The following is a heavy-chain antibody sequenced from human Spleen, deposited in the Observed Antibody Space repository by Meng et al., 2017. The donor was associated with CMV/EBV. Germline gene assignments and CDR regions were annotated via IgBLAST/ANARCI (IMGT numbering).Heavy chain of an antibody. CDR1: GAAFRSYA. D-gene: IGHD2-21*02. V-gene: IGHV3-30*04. CDR3: AREDYRLLLGVSWFDP. CDR2: ISSDGSNK. J-gene: IGHJ5*02. Sequence: GAAFRSYATHWVRQAPGKGLEWVAAISSDGSNKYYADSVKGRFTIYRDNSKSTLYLQMNSLRADDTALYYCAREDYRLLLGVSWFDPWGQGTLVTVSS.